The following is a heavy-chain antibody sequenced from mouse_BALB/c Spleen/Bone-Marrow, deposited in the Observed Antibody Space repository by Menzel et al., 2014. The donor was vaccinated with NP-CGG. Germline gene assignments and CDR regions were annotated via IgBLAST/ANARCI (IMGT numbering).Heavy chain of an antibody. CDR3: ARYYYGSSLFDY. Sequence: EVKLQESGAELVKPGASVKLPCTASGFNIKDTYMHWVKQRPEQGLEWIGRIDPANGNTKYDPKFQGKATITADTSSNTAYLQLSSLTSEDTAVYYCARYYYGSSLFDYWGQGTTLTVSS. J-gene: IGHJ2*01. CDR1: GFNIKDTY. CDR2: IDPANGNT. D-gene: IGHD1-1*01. V-gene: IGHV14-3*02.